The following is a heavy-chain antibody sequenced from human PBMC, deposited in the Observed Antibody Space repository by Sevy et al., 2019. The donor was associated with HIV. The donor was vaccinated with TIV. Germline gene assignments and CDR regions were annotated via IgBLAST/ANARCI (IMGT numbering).Heavy chain of an antibody. CDR3: ATTKDYYESSGDPFDY. Sequence: ASVKVSCKASGYTLTALSMHWVRQTPGKGLEWMGSFDPEDGERIYAQKFQVRVAMTEDTSTDTAYMELSSLRSEDTAVYYCATTKDYYESSGDPFDYWGQGTLVTVSS. D-gene: IGHD3-22*01. J-gene: IGHJ4*02. CDR2: FDPEDGER. CDR1: GYTLTALS. V-gene: IGHV1-24*01.